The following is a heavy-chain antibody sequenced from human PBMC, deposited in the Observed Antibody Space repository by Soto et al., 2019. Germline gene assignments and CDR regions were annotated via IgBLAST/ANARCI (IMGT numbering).Heavy chain of an antibody. D-gene: IGHD6-13*01. V-gene: IGHV3-33*01. J-gene: IGHJ4*02. CDR3: ARIGSWALNFDY. CDR2: MWSDGSNK. CDR1: GFTFSTYH. Sequence: QLGGSLRLSCAASGFTFSTYHMHWVRQAPDKGLEWVAVMWSDGSNKYYADSVKGRFTISRDNSKNTLYLQMNSLRVEDTAVYYCARIGSWALNFDYWGQGTQVTVSS.